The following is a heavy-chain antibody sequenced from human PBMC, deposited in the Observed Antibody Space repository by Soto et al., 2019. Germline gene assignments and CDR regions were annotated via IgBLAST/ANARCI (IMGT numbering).Heavy chain of an antibody. CDR1: GFIFSSHA. J-gene: IGHJ2*01. CDR2: ISYDGSNA. D-gene: IGHD1-26*01. CDR3: ARDRYGVGATSKGYWYCDL. V-gene: IGHV3-30-3*01. Sequence: QVQLVESGGGVVQPGRSLRLSCADSGFIFSSHAMHWVRQAPGKGLEWVAMISYDGSNAYYADSVKGRFTISRDNSKNTLYLQMNSLKVEDTAMYYCARDRYGVGATSKGYWYCDLWGRGTLVSVSS.